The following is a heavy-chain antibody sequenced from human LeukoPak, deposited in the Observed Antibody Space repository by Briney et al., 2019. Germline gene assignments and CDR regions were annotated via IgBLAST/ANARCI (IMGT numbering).Heavy chain of an antibody. V-gene: IGHV4-61*02. CDR3: ARVRFEAVAGKGDPSYFDY. Sequence: SETLSLTCTVSGGSISSGSYYWSWIRQPAGQGLEWIGRIYTSGSTNYNPSLKSRVTISVDTSKNQFSLKLSSVTAADTAVYYCARVRFEAVAGKGDPSYFDYWGQGTLVTVSS. D-gene: IGHD6-19*01. J-gene: IGHJ4*02. CDR1: GGSISSGSYY. CDR2: IYTSGST.